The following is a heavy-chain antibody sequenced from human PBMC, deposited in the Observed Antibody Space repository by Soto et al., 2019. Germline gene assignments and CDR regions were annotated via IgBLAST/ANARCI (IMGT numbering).Heavy chain of an antibody. D-gene: IGHD1-26*01. CDR3: ASRRVGALGY. CDR1: GVPISTGDYY. J-gene: IGHJ4*02. V-gene: IGHV4-39*01. CDR2: IYYSGST. Sequence: SETLSLTCTVSGVPISTGDYYWGWIRQPPGKGLEWTGSIYYSGSTYYNPSLKSRVTISVDTSKNQFSLKLSSVTAADTAVYYCASRRVGALGYWGQGTLVTVSS.